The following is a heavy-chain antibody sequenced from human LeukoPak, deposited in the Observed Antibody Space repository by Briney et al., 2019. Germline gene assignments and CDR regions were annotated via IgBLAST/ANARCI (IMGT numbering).Heavy chain of an antibody. CDR1: GFTFSSYA. V-gene: IGHV3-48*04. CDR3: ARDRGQQLVLGYFDY. D-gene: IGHD6-13*01. Sequence: QAGGSLRLSCAASGFTFSSYAMSWVRQAPGKGLEWVSYISSSGSTIYYADSVKGRFTISRDNDKNSLYLQMNSLRAEDTAVYYCARDRGQQLVLGYFDYWGQGTLVTVSS. CDR2: ISSSGSTI. J-gene: IGHJ4*02.